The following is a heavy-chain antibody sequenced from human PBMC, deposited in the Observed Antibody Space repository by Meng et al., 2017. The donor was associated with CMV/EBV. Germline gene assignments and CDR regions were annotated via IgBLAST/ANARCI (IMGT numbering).Heavy chain of an antibody. CDR1: GYTFTSYG. V-gene: IGHV1-18*01. D-gene: IGHD2-2*01. Sequence: VRLVQFEAEVKKPGASVKVSCKASGYTFTSYGISWVRQAPGQGLEWMGWISAYNGNTNYAQKLQGRVTMTTDTSTSTAYMELRSLRSDDTAVYYCARDAVVPADAPFHYWGQGTLVTVSS. CDR2: ISAYNGNT. CDR3: ARDAVVPADAPFHY. J-gene: IGHJ4*02.